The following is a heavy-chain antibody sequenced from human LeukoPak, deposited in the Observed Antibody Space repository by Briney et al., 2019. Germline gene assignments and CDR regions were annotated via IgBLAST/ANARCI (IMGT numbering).Heavy chain of an antibody. Sequence: PSETLSLTCTVSGGSISSSSYYWGCIRQPPGNGLEWIGSIYYSGSTYYNPSLKSRVTISVDTSKNQFSLKLSSVTAADTAVYYCALDSGWSAFDIWGQGTMVTVSS. CDR1: GGSISSSSYY. J-gene: IGHJ3*02. CDR3: ALDSGWSAFDI. D-gene: IGHD6-19*01. CDR2: IYYSGST. V-gene: IGHV4-39*01.